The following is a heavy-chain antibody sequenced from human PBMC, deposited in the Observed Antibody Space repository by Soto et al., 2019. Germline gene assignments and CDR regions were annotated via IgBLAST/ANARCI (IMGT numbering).Heavy chain of an antibody. V-gene: IGHV4-59*12. J-gene: IGHJ5*02. Sequence: SETLSLTCTVSYGSIRSYYWSWIRQPPGKGLEWIGYIYYSGSTNYNPSLKSRVTISVDRSKNQFSLKLSSVTAADTAVYYCARVPDRWGQGTLVTVSS. CDR2: IYYSGST. CDR3: ARVPDR. D-gene: IGHD2-2*01. CDR1: YGSIRSYY.